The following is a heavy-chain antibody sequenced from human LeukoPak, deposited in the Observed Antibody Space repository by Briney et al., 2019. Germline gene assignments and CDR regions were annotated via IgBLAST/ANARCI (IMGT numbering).Heavy chain of an antibody. V-gene: IGHV3-7*01. CDR1: GFTFGSYW. J-gene: IGHJ4*02. Sequence: PGGSLRLSCAASGFTFGSYWMSWVRQAPGKGLEWVATIKKDGSAKYYVDSVKGRFTISRDNAENSLFLQMSSLSAEDTAVYYCARLSGEVTVFDYWGQGTLVTVSS. D-gene: IGHD2-21*02. CDR2: IKKDGSAK. CDR3: ARLSGEVTVFDY.